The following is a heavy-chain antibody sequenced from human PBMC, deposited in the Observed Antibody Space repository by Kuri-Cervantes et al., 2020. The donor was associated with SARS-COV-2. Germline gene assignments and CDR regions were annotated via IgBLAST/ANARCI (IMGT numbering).Heavy chain of an antibody. V-gene: IGHV2-70*04. CDR3: ARTSWIAVGGGFDY. D-gene: IGHD6-19*01. CDR2: FDWDGDK. Sequence: SGPTLVKPTQTLTLTCTFSGFSLSSNGMRVSWIRQSPGKALEWLARFDWDGDKFYRPSLETRLTISKDTSKNQVVLRMTNMDPGDTATYYCARTSWIAVGGGFDYWGQGILVTVSS. J-gene: IGHJ4*02. CDR1: GFSLSSNGMR.